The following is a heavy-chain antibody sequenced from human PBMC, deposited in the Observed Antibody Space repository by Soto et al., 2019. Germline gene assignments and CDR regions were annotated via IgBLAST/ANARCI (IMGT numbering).Heavy chain of an antibody. J-gene: IGHJ6*03. D-gene: IGHD3-10*01. CDR3: ARGLKMLRVFGLKTYYYYYMEV. CDR1: GYTFTSYD. V-gene: IGHV1-8*01. CDR2: MNPNSGDT. Sequence: QVHLVQSGAEVKKPGASVKVSCKASGYTFTSYDINWVRQVAGQGLEGMGWMNPNSGDTAYAQEFQGRVTMSRNTSISIAYMELRSLRPADTAVYYCARGLKMLRVFGLKTYYYYYMEVWGKGTTVTLSS.